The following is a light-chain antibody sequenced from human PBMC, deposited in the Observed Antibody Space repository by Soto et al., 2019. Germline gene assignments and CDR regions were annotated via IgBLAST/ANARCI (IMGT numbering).Light chain of an antibody. CDR1: SSDIGGYNY. V-gene: IGLV2-8*01. CDR3: SSYAGISNPYV. Sequence: QSALTQPPSASGSPGQSVTISCTGTSSDIGGYNYVSWYQQHPGKAPKLMIYEVNKRPSGVPDRFSGSKSGNTASLTVSGLQAEDEADYYCSSYAGISNPYVFETGTKVTVL. J-gene: IGLJ1*01. CDR2: EVN.